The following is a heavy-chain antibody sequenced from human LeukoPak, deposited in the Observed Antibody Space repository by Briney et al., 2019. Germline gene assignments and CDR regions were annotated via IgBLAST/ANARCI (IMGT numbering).Heavy chain of an antibody. D-gene: IGHD5-24*01. Sequence: GGSLRLSCVASGFPFSSYWMTWVRQAPGKGLEWVANIKQDGSKKSYVDSVKGRFTISRDNAKNSLFLQMNNVRADDTAVYYCARYTYKHDCWGQGTLVTVSS. CDR3: ARYTYKHDC. J-gene: IGHJ4*02. V-gene: IGHV3-7*01. CDR2: IKQDGSKK. CDR1: GFPFSSYW.